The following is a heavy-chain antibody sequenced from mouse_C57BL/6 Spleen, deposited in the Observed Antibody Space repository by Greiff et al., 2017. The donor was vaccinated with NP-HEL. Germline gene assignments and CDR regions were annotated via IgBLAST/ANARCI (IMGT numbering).Heavy chain of an antibody. D-gene: IGHD2-4*01. CDR3: ARGVTSYDYDEDYYAMDY. J-gene: IGHJ4*01. CDR1: GYTFTSYW. V-gene: IGHV1-52*01. Sequence: VQLQQPGAELVRPGSSVKLSCKASGYTFTSYWMHWVKQRPIQGLEWIGNIDPSDSETHYNQKFKDKATLTVDKSSSTAYMQLSSLTSEDSAVYYCARGVTSYDYDEDYYAMDYWGQGTSVTVSS. CDR2: IDPSDSET.